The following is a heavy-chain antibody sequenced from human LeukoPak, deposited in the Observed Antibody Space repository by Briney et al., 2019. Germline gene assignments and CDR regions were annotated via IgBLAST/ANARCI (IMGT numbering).Heavy chain of an antibody. D-gene: IGHD3-22*01. CDR1: GYTFTSYG. J-gene: IGHJ4*02. Sequence: ASVKVSCKASGYTFTSYGISWVRQAPGQGREWMGWISAYNGNTNYAQKLQGRVTMTTDTSTSTAYMELRSLRSDDTAVYYCAQYYYDSSGYYYFDYWGQGTLVTVSS. CDR3: AQYYYDSSGYYYFDY. V-gene: IGHV1-18*01. CDR2: ISAYNGNT.